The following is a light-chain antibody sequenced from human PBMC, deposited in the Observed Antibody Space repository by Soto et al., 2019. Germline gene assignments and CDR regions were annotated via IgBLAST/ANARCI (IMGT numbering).Light chain of an antibody. Sequence: GDSVTITCRASQGISSYLAWYQQKPGKGPKLLIYAASTLQSGVPSRFSGSGSGTEFSLTISSLQPEDFATYYCQQLNSYPLTFGGGTKVEIK. CDR3: QQLNSYPLT. CDR1: QGISSY. J-gene: IGKJ4*01. V-gene: IGKV1-9*01. CDR2: AAS.